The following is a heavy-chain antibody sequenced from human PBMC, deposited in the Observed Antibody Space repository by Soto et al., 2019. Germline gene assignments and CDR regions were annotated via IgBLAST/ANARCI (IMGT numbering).Heavy chain of an antibody. V-gene: IGHV4-31*03. Sequence: QVQLQESGPGLVKPSQTLSLTCTVSGGSISSGGYYWSWIRQHPGKGLEWIGYIYYSGSTYYNPSLKSRVTVSGDPSKNQCSLKLSSVTAADTAVYYCARDRGTVTTRDWFDPWGQGTLVTVSS. CDR3: ARDRGTVTTRDWFDP. J-gene: IGHJ5*02. CDR1: GGSISSGGYY. CDR2: IYYSGST. D-gene: IGHD4-17*01.